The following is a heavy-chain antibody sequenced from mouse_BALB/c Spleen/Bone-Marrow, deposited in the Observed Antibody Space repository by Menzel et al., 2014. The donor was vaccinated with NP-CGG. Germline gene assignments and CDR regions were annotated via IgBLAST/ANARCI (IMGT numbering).Heavy chain of an antibody. CDR3: ARGYYYGSTYYYAMDY. D-gene: IGHD1-1*01. CDR2: IWAGGST. J-gene: IGHJ4*01. CDR1: GFSLXSYG. Sequence: VKVVESGPGLVAPSQSLSIPCTVSGFSLXSYGVHWVRQPPGKGLEWLGVIWAGGSTNYNSALMSRLSISKDNSKSQVFLKMNSLQTDDTAMYYCARGYYYGSTYYYAMDYWGQGTSVTVSS. V-gene: IGHV2-9*02.